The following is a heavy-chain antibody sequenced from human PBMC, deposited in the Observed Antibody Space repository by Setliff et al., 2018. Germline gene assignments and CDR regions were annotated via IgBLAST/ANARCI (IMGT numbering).Heavy chain of an antibody. Sequence: GGSLRLSCAASGFTFRTSAMNCVRQAPGKGLEWVAYINVNVDSTYYADSVKGRVYISRDDAKGTVYLQMNRLRAEDTAVYYCARDNWVDSVMVTEKGEYWGQGTLVTVSS. V-gene: IGHV3-48*01. CDR2: INVNVDST. D-gene: IGHD5-18*01. J-gene: IGHJ4*02. CDR3: ARDNWVDSVMVTEKGEY. CDR1: GFTFRTSA.